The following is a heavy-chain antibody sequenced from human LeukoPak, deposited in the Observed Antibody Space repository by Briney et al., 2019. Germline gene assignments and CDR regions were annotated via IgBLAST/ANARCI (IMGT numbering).Heavy chain of an antibody. CDR1: GFTFSDYG. V-gene: IGHV3-30*02. Sequence: GGSLRLSCAASGFTFSDYGMVWVRQAPGKGLEWVAFIRFDGSIKYYTDSVKDRFTVSRDNFKNTLYLQMNSLRAEDTAVYYCAELGITMIGGVWGKGTTVSISS. CDR3: AELGITMIGGV. J-gene: IGHJ6*04. D-gene: IGHD3-10*02. CDR2: IRFDGSIK.